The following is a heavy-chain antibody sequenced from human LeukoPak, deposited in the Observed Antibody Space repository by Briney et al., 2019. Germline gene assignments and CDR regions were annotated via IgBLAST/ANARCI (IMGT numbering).Heavy chain of an antibody. CDR3: ARRGLYDYVWGSYPYDY. V-gene: IGHV4-34*01. D-gene: IGHD3-16*01. J-gene: IGHJ4*02. CDR1: GGSFSGYY. CDR2: INHSGST. Sequence: SETLSLTCAVYGGSFSGYYWSWIRQPPGKGLEWIGEINHSGSTNYNPSLKSRVTISVDTSKNQFSLKLSSVTAADTAVYYCARRGLYDYVWGSYPYDYWGQGTLVTVSS.